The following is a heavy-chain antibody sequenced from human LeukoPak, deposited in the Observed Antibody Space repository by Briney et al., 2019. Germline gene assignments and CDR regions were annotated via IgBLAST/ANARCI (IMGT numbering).Heavy chain of an antibody. CDR2: INPSGGST. CDR1: GYTLTSYY. J-gene: IGHJ4*02. D-gene: IGHD3-22*01. CDR3: ARDLVYDSSGYCFDY. Sequence: GASVKVSCTASGYTLTSYYMHWVRQAPGQGLEWMGIINPSGGSTSYAQKFQGRVTMTRDTSTSTVYMELSSLRSEDTAVYYCARDLVYDSSGYCFDYWGQGTLVTVSS. V-gene: IGHV1-46*01.